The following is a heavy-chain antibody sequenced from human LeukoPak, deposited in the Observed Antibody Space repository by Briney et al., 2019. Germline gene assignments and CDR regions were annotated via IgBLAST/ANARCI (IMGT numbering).Heavy chain of an antibody. V-gene: IGHV3-74*01. CDR1: GFTFSSYW. CDR3: ARAPSEIGGYYPEYFRH. CDR2: IKSDGST. J-gene: IGHJ1*01. Sequence: GGSLRLSCAASGFTFSSYWMHWVRQPPGKGLVWVSRIKSDGSTNYADSVKGRFTISRDNAKNTVSPQMNSLRAEDTGVYYCARAPSEIGGYYPEYFRHWGQGTLVTVSS. D-gene: IGHD3-22*01.